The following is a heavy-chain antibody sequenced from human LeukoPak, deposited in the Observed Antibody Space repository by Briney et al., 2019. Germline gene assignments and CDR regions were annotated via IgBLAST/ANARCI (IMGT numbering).Heavy chain of an antibody. CDR3: ARESLGYCSSTSCYFSEDYYYYGMDV. CDR1: GYTFTGYY. J-gene: IGHJ6*02. V-gene: IGHV1-2*06. Sequence: ASVKVSCKASGYTFTGYYMHWVRQAPGQGLEWMGRINPNSGGTNYAQKFQGRVTMTRDTPISTAYMELSRLRSDDTAVYYCARESLGYCSSTSCYFSEDYYYYGMDVWGQGTTVTVSS. CDR2: INPNSGGT. D-gene: IGHD2-2*01.